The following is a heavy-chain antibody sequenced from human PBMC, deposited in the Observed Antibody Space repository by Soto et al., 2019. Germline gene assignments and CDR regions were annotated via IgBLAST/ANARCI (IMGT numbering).Heavy chain of an antibody. J-gene: IGHJ4*02. CDR1: GFTFNRHA. D-gene: IGHD2-8*01. V-gene: IGHV3-23*01. CDR2: LSDSGGSI. CDR3: AKVSSAWYAGFFDL. Sequence: GGSLRLSCTASGFTFNRHAMTWVRQAPGKGLEWVSGLSDSGGSIYYADSVKGRFTISRDNSMNTLYLQMNTLRAEDTAVYYCAKVSSAWYAGFFDLWGQGTLVTVYS.